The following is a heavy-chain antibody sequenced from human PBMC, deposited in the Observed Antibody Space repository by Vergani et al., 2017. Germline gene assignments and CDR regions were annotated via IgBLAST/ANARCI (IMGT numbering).Heavy chain of an antibody. CDR3: AREPPLTGFFDY. Sequence: QVQLVESGGGEVQPGRSLRLSCSAAGFPFSDYGVHWVRQAPEQGLEWVVVISPDGFSTFYAQKFQGRVTITRDTSTSTVYVEVTSLRSDDTAVYYWAREPPLTGFFDYWGQGTLVTVSS. V-gene: IGHV1-46*03. D-gene: IGHD3-9*01. CDR2: ISPDGFST. J-gene: IGHJ4*02. CDR1: GFPFSDYG.